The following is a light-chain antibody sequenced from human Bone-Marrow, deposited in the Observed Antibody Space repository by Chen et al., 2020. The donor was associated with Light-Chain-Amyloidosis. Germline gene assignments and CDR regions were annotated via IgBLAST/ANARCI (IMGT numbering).Light chain of an antibody. CDR3: QVWDSSSDLRV. Sequence: SYVLTQPPSVSVAPGKTARITCGGNNIGSKSMHWYQQKPGQAPVLVVYDDSDRPSGIPERISGSNSGNTATLTISRVEAGDEADYYYQVWDSSSDLRVFGGGTRLTVL. J-gene: IGLJ3*02. CDR1: NIGSKS. V-gene: IGLV3-21*03. CDR2: DDS.